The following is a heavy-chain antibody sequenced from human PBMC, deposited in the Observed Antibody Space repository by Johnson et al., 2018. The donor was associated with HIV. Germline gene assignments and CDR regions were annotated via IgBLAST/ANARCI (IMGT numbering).Heavy chain of an antibody. CDR1: GFTVSSNY. Sequence: VRLVESGGGVVRPGGSLRLSCAASGFTVSSNYMSWVRQAPGKGLEWVSVIYSGGSTYYADSVKGRFTISRDNSKNTLYLQMNSLRAEDTAVYYCTICIPMRVVVTTDACDIWGQGTMVTVSS. D-gene: IGHD3-22*01. CDR2: IYSGGST. CDR3: TICIPMRVVVTTDACDI. J-gene: IGHJ3*02. V-gene: IGHV3-66*01.